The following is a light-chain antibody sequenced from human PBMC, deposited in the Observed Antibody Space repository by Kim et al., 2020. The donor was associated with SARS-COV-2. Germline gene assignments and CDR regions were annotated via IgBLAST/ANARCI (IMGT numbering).Light chain of an antibody. CDR2: RNN. CDR1: SDNIGSNY. J-gene: IGLJ3*02. CDR3: AAWDDSLSGGV. Sequence: GQRATICCSGSSDNIGSNYVSWYQQLPGTAPKLLIYRNNQRPSGVPDRFSGSKSGTSASLAISGLRSEDEADYYCAAWDDSLSGGVFGGGTQLTVL. V-gene: IGLV1-47*01.